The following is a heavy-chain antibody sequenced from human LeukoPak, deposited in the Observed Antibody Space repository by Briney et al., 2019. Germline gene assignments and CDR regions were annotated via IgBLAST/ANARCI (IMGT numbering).Heavy chain of an antibody. D-gene: IGHD5-24*01. J-gene: IGHJ4*02. V-gene: IGHV3-33*01. CDR3: ATQVEMATVDY. CDR2: IWYDGSNK. Sequence: GRSLRLSCAASGFTFSSYGMHWVRQAPGKGLEWVAVIWYDGSNKYYADSVKGRFTISRDNSKNTLYLQMNSLRAEDTAVYYCATQVEMATVDYWGQGTLVTVSS. CDR1: GFTFSSYG.